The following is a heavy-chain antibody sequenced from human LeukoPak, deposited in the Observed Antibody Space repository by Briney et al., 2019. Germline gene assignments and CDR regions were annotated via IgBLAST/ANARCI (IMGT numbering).Heavy chain of an antibody. CDR1: GGSISSFY. CDR2: IYSNGGT. J-gene: IGHJ4*02. D-gene: IGHD3-10*01. Sequence: SEPLSLTCSVSGGSISSFYWSWIRQPPGKGLEWSGYIYSNGGTNYNPSLKSRVTMSVDTSKNQFSLKLNSVTAADTAVYYCARHVSRIYGSRGDFDYWGQGTPVTVSS. CDR3: ARHVSRIYGSRGDFDY. V-gene: IGHV4-59*08.